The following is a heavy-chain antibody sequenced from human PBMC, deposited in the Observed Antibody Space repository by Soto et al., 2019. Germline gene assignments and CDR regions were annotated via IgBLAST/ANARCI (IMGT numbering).Heavy chain of an antibody. CDR2: IWYDGSNK. J-gene: IGHJ6*02. D-gene: IGHD6-13*01. V-gene: IGHV3-33*01. Sequence: QVQLVESGGGVVHPGRSLRLSCAASGFTFSSYGMHWVRQAPGKGLEWVAVIWYDGSNKYYADSVKGRFTISRDNSNNTLYLQMNSRRAEDTAVYYCARDRGIAAAGTDYYYYGMDVWGQGTTVTVSS. CDR1: GFTFSSYG. CDR3: ARDRGIAAAGTDYYYYGMDV.